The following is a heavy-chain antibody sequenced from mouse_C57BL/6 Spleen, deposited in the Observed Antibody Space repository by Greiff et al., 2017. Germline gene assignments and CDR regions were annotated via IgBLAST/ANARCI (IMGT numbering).Heavy chain of an antibody. D-gene: IGHD2-4*01. J-gene: IGHJ2*01. CDR1: GFTFSDYY. CDR2: INYDGSST. CDR3: ARDSYDYLDY. V-gene: IGHV5-16*01. Sequence: EVHLVESEGGLVQPGSSMKLSCTASGFTFSDYYMAWVRQVPEKGLEWVANINYDGSSTYYLDSLKSRFIISRDNAKNILYLQMSSLKSEDTATYYCARDSYDYLDYWGQGTTLTVAS.